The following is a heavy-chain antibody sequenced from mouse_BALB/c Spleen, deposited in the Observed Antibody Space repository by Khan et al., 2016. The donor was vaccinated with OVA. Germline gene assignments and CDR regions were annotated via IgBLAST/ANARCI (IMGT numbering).Heavy chain of an antibody. CDR1: GFTLTDYY. Sequence: EVELVESGGGLVQSGGSLRLTCATSGFTLTDYYMTWVRQPPGKALAWLGFIRNKADGYTTEYSASVKGRFAMSRDNSQSILYLHMTTMRTEDSATYDCARDQVGSYFDYWGQGTTLTVSS. J-gene: IGHJ2*01. CDR2: IRNKADGYTT. CDR3: ARDQVGSYFDY. V-gene: IGHV7-3*02. D-gene: IGHD4-1*02.